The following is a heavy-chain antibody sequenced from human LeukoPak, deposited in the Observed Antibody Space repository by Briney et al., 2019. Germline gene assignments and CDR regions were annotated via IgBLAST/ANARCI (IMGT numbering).Heavy chain of an antibody. D-gene: IGHD3-22*01. J-gene: IGHJ4*02. V-gene: IGHV3-23*01. CDR3: AKDRSSGYYDY. CDR1: GFTFSSYA. Sequence: GGSLRLSCAASGFTFSSYAMSWVHQAPGKGLEWVSAISGSGGSTYYAGSVKGRFTISRDNSKNTLYLQMNSLRAEDTAVYYCAKDRSSGYYDYWGQGTLVTVSS. CDR2: ISGSGGST.